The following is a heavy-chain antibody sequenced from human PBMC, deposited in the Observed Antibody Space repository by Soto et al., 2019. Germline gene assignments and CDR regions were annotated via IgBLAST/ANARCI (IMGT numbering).Heavy chain of an antibody. J-gene: IGHJ5*02. D-gene: IGHD3-22*01. V-gene: IGHV4-34*01. CDR2: INHSGST. CDR3: ARGVKIVVVNTYWFDP. Sequence: QVQLQQWGAGLLKPSETLSLTCAVYGGSFSGYYWSWIRQPPGKGLEWIGEINHSGSTNYNPSLKSRVTISVDTSKNQFSLKLSSVTAADTAVYYCARGVKIVVVNTYWFDPWGQGTLVTVSS. CDR1: GGSFSGYY.